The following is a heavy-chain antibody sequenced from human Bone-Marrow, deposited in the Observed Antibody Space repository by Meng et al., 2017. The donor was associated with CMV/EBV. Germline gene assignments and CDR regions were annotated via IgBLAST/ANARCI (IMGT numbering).Heavy chain of an antibody. Sequence: LSCAASGFTFSSYAMRWVRQAPGKGLEWVSAISGSGGSTYYADSVKGRFTISRDNSKNTLYLQMNSLRAEDTAVYYCAKGSLYYFDYWGQGTLVTVSS. CDR3: AKGSLYYFDY. J-gene: IGHJ4*02. CDR1: GFTFSSYA. CDR2: ISGSGGST. V-gene: IGHV3-23*01.